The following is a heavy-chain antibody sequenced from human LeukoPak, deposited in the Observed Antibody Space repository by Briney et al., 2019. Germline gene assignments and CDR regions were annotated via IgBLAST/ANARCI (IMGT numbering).Heavy chain of an antibody. J-gene: IGHJ2*01. CDR1: GGSISTGVYY. CDR3: ARAILTPSGFVWHFDL. Sequence: LSETLSLTCTASGGSISTGVYYWSWIRQHPGKGLEWIGYNTYYNPSLKSRVTISVDTSKSQFSLKLTSVTAADTAVYHCARAILTPSGFVWHFDLWGRGTLVTVSS. V-gene: IGHV4-31*03. D-gene: IGHD3-3*01. CDR2: NT.